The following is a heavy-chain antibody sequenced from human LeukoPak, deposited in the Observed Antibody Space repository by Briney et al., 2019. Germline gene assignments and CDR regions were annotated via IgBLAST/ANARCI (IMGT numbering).Heavy chain of an antibody. CDR3: ARAKGCSSTSCYSYYFDY. J-gene: IGHJ4*02. D-gene: IGHD2-2*01. V-gene: IGHV3-48*03. Sequence: PGGSLRLSCAASGFTFSSYEMNWVRQAPGKGLEWVSYISSSGSTIYYADSVKGRFTISRDNAKNSLYLQTNSLRAEDTAVYYCARAKGCSSTSCYSYYFDYWGQGTLVTVSS. CDR1: GFTFSSYE. CDR2: ISSSGSTI.